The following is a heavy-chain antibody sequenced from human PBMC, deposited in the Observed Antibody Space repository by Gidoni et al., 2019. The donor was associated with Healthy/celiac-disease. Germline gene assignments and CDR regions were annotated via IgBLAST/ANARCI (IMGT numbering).Heavy chain of an antibody. CDR1: GCTFDDYA. CDR2: FSWNSGSI. CDR3: AKDLSIAVAGTLDY. D-gene: IGHD6-19*01. J-gene: IGHJ4*02. Sequence: EVQLVESGGGLVQPGRSLRLSCAASGCTFDDYAMHGVRKAPGTGLEWVSGFSWNSGSIGYADSVKGRFTISRDNAKNSLYLQMNSLRAEDTALYYCAKDLSIAVAGTLDYWGQGTLVTVSS. V-gene: IGHV3-9*01.